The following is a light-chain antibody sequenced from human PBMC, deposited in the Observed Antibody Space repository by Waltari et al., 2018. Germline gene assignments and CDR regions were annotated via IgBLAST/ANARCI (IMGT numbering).Light chain of an antibody. CDR1: SSDVGFYNY. V-gene: IGLV2-14*03. Sequence: QSALTQPASVSGSPGQSITISCTGTSSDVGFYNYVSWYQQYPGKAPQRIIYDVFQRPSGVSNRFSGSKSGNTASLTISGLQTEDEGDYYCNSYTGSSSWVFGGGTKLTVL. J-gene: IGLJ3*02. CDR3: NSYTGSSSWV. CDR2: DVF.